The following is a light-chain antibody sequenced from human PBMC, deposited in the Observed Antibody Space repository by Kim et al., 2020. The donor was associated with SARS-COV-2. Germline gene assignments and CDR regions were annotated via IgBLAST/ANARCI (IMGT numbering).Light chain of an antibody. CDR1: QSVSDND. J-gene: IGKJ5*01. V-gene: IGKV3-20*01. CDR2: GAS. Sequence: PGERAALPCSASQSVSDNDLAWYPQQKPGQAPRLLIYGASNRATGIPDRFSGSGSGTDFTLTISRLEPEDFAIYYCLQYGSAPDTFGQGTRLEIK. CDR3: LQYGSAPDT.